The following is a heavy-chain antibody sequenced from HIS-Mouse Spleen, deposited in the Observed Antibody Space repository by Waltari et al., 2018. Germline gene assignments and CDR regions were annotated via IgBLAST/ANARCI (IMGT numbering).Heavy chain of an antibody. Sequence: QVQLQESGPGLVKPSETLSLTCTVSGGSISSYYWSWIRQPPGKGLEWIGYIYYSESHTYNPSRNSRVTISVDTYKNQFSLKLSSVTAADTAVYYCASSSTYYYDSSGYPAYFQHWGQGTLVTVSS. CDR2: IYYSESH. D-gene: IGHD3-22*01. CDR1: GGSISSYY. V-gene: IGHV4-59*01. CDR3: ASSSTYYYDSSGYPAYFQH. J-gene: IGHJ1*01.